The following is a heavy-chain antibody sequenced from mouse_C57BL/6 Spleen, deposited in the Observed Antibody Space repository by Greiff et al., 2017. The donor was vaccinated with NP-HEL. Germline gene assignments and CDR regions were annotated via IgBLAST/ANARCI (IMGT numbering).Heavy chain of an antibody. J-gene: IGHJ4*01. Sequence: QVQLQQPGAELVKPGASVKMSCKASGYTFTSYWITWVKQRPGQGLEWIGDIYPGSGSTNYNEKFKSKATLTVDTSSSTAYMQLSSLTSEDSAVYYGARYYGSYYYAMDYWGQGTSVTVSS. D-gene: IGHD1-1*01. CDR3: ARYYGSYYYAMDY. V-gene: IGHV1-55*01. CDR2: IYPGSGST. CDR1: GYTFTSYW.